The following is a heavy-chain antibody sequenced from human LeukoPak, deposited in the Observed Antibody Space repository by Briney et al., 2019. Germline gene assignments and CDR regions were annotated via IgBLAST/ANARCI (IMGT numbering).Heavy chain of an antibody. CDR2: MNPNSGNT. Sequence: ASVKVSCKASGYTFTSYDINWVRQATGQGLEWMGWMNPNSGNTGYAQKFQGRVTMTRNTSISTAYMELSSLRSEDPAVYYCARGITMVRGVLVNWFDPWGEGTLVTVSS. CDR1: GYTFTSYD. J-gene: IGHJ5*02. CDR3: ARGITMVRGVLVNWFDP. D-gene: IGHD3-10*01. V-gene: IGHV1-8*01.